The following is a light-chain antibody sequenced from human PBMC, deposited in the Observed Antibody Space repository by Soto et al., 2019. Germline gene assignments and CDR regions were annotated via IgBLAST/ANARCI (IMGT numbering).Light chain of an antibody. J-gene: IGKJ4*01. CDR3: QHYNNWPPLT. Sequence: EIVLTQSPGTLSLSPRERATLSCRASQSVSSNSLAWFQQKPGQAPRLLIYDASNRATGIPDRFSGSGSGTEFTLTISSLQSADFAVYYCQHYNNWPPLTFGGGTKVDIK. CDR2: DAS. CDR1: QSVSSN. V-gene: IGKV3D-15*01.